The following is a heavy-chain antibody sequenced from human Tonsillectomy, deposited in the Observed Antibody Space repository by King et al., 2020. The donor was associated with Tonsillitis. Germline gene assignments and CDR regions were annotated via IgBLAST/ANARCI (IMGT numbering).Heavy chain of an antibody. V-gene: IGHV1-2*02. CDR2: INPNSGGT. J-gene: IGHJ4*02. D-gene: IGHD3-10*01. CDR3: ATIRN. CDR1: GYTFTGYY. Sequence: VQLVQSGAEVKKTWASVKVSCTASGYTFTGYYMHWVRQAPGQGLEWMGRINPNSGGTNYAQKFQCRVTMTRDTSISTANMERSGLRSDDTAVYYCATIRNWGQGTLVTVSS.